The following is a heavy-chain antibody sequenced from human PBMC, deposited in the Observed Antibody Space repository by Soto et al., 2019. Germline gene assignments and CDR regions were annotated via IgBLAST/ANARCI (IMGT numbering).Heavy chain of an antibody. J-gene: IGHJ4*02. CDR3: AREEGGYCSSTSCYLFDY. D-gene: IGHD2-2*01. CDR2: IYHSGST. Sequence: PXGTLSLTCAVSGYSISSGYYWCCIRQPPGKGLEWIGRIYHSGSTYYNPSLKSRVTTSVDTSKNQFSLKLSSVTAADTAVYYCAREEGGYCSSTSCYLFDYWGQGTLVTVSS. V-gene: IGHV4-38-2*02. CDR1: GYSISSGYY.